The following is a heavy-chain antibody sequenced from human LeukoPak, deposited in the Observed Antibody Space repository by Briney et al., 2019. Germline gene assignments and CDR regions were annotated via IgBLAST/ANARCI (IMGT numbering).Heavy chain of an antibody. Sequence: TPSETLSLTCTVSGGSISSGDYYWSWIRQPPGKGLEWIGYIYYSGSTYYNPSLKSRVTISVDTSKNQFSLKLSSVTAADTAVYYCAREALVRGAKGYWGQGTLVTVSS. CDR3: AREALVRGAKGY. D-gene: IGHD3-10*01. V-gene: IGHV4-30-4*01. CDR1: GGSISSGDYY. CDR2: IYYSGST. J-gene: IGHJ4*02.